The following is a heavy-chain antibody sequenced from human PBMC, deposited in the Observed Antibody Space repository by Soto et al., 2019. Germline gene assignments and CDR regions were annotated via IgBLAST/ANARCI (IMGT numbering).Heavy chain of an antibody. CDR3: AIDFPGDYSFSY. J-gene: IGHJ4*02. CDR2: IYYSGST. Sequence: SETLSLTCTVSGGSISSGDYYWSWIRQPPGKGLEWIGYIYYSGSTYYNPSLKSRVTISVYTSKNQFSLKLSSVTAADTAVYYCAIDFPGDYSFSYWGQGTLVTVSS. V-gene: IGHV4-30-4*01. D-gene: IGHD4-17*01. CDR1: GGSISSGDYY.